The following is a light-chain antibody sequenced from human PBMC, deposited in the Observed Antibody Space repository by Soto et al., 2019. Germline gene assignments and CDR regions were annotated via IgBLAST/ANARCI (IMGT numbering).Light chain of an antibody. CDR2: SNN. V-gene: IGLV1-44*01. CDR1: SSNIGSNT. J-gene: IGLJ2*01. Sequence: QSVLTQPPSASGTPGQRVTISCSGSSSNIGSNTVNWYQQVPRTAPKLLIYSNNQRPSGVPDRFSGSKSGTSVSLAISGLQSEDEDDYYCAAWDDSLNGVVLGGGTKLTVL. CDR3: AAWDDSLNGVV.